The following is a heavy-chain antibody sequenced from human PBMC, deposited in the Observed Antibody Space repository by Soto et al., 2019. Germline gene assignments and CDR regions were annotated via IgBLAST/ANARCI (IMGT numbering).Heavy chain of an antibody. D-gene: IGHD2-8*01. CDR3: ARVGTDCTNGVCSGYYFDY. CDR1: GFTFSDYY. CDR2: ISSSSSYT. Sequence: GGSLRLSCAASGFTFSDYYMSWIRQAPGKGLEWVSYISSSSSYTNYADSVKGRFTISRDNAKNSLYLQMNSLRAEDTAVYYCARVGTDCTNGVCSGYYFDYWGQGTLVTVSS. V-gene: IGHV3-11*06. J-gene: IGHJ4*02.